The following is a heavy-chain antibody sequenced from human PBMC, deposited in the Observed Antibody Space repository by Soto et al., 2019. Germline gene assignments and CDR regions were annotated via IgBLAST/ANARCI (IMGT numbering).Heavy chain of an antibody. CDR3: ARDMSDCSSTSCPLYYYYGMDV. J-gene: IGHJ6*02. V-gene: IGHV3-30-3*01. CDR1: GFTFSSYA. D-gene: IGHD2-2*01. CDR2: ISYDGSNK. Sequence: GGSLRLSCAASGFTFSSYAMHWVRQAPGKGLEWVAVISYDGSNKYYADSVKGRFTISRDNSKNTLYLQMNSLRAEDTAVYYCARDMSDCSSTSCPLYYYYGMDVWGQGTTVTVSS.